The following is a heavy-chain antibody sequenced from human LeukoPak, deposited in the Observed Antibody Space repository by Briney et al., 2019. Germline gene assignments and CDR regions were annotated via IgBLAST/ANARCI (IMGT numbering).Heavy chain of an antibody. CDR3: STRGQVGASVYFDY. CDR2: ISSNGGST. D-gene: IGHD3-10*01. J-gene: IGHJ4*02. CDR1: GFTFSKYA. Sequence: GGSLRLSCSASGFTFSKYAMHWVRQAPGKGLEYVAAISSNGGSTYYADSVKGRFTISRDNSKNTLYLQMSSLRAEDTAVYYCSTRGQVGASVYFDYWGQGTLVTVSS. V-gene: IGHV3-64D*09.